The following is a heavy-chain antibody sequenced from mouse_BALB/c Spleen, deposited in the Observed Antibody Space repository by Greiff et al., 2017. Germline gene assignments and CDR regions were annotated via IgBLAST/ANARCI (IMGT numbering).Heavy chain of an antibody. Sequence: EVQLQQSGPELMKPGASVKISCKASGYSFTSYYMHWVKQSHGKSLEWIGYIDPFNGGTSYNQKFKGKATLTVDKSSSTAYMHLSSLTSEDSAVYYCARGFPYYGNDYYAMDYWGQGTSVTVSS. J-gene: IGHJ4*01. CDR1: GYSFTSYY. V-gene: IGHV1S135*01. CDR2: IDPFNGGT. CDR3: ARGFPYYGNDYYAMDY. D-gene: IGHD2-1*01.